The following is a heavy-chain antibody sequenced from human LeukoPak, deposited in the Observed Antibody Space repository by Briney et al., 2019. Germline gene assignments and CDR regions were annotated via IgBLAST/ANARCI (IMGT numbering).Heavy chain of an antibody. CDR2: IRYDGSNK. CDR3: AKDQGAVTTTDYYYMDV. CDR1: GFTFSSYG. J-gene: IGHJ6*03. V-gene: IGHV3-30*02. D-gene: IGHD4-17*01. Sequence: PGGSLRLSCAASGFTFSSYGMHWVRQAPGKGLEWVAFIRYDGSNKYYADSVKGRFTISRDNSKNTLYLQMNSLRAEDTAVYYCAKDQGAVTTTDYYYMDVWGKGTTVTVSS.